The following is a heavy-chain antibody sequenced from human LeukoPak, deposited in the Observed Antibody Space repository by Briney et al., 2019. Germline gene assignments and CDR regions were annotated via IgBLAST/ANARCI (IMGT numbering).Heavy chain of an antibody. CDR2: INTNTGNP. D-gene: IGHD4-17*01. CDR1: GYTFTSYG. V-gene: IGHV7-4-1*02. J-gene: IGHJ6*02. Sequence: ASVKVSCKASGYTFTSYGISWVRQAPGQGLEWMGWINTNTGNPTYAQGFTGRFVFSLDTSVSTAYLQISSLKAEDTAVYYCARDLFGFYGDYYYYYYGMDVWGQGTTVTVSS. CDR3: ARDLFGFYGDYYYYYYGMDV.